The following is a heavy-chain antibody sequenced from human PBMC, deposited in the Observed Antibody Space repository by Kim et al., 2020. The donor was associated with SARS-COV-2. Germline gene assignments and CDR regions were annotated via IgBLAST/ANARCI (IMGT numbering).Heavy chain of an antibody. J-gene: IGHJ6*02. Sequence: GGSLRLSCAASGFTFTNAWMTWVRQAPGKGLEWVAHIRSKDDGGTTDYATPVKGRFTISIDDSTSTLYLQMNSLRAEDTAVYYCTTDPRGFSYGYYYGMDGWGQGTTVTVSS. CDR3: TTDPRGFSYGYYYGMDG. CDR1: GFTFTNAW. D-gene: IGHD3-16*01. V-gene: IGHV3-15*05. CDR2: IRSKDDGGTT.